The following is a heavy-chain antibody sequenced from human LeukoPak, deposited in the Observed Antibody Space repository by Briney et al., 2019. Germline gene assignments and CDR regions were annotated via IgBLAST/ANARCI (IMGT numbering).Heavy chain of an antibody. D-gene: IGHD4-17*01. Sequence: GGSLRLSCAAFGFTFSSHVLSWVRRAPGKGLEWVSGITASGGKTFHADSVKGRFAISRDNSKNTLYLQMNSLRAEDTAVYHCAKYRPGSYGDYPDYWGQGTLVTVSS. V-gene: IGHV3-23*01. J-gene: IGHJ4*02. CDR3: AKYRPGSYGDYPDY. CDR1: GFTFSSHV. CDR2: ITASGGKT.